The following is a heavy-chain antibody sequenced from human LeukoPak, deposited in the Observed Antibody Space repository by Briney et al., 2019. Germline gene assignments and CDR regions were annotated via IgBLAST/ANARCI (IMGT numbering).Heavy chain of an antibody. D-gene: IGHD6-19*01. CDR3: ARGGYSSGWQYRPGFRYLRGFDI. CDR1: GGSISSFY. J-gene: IGHJ3*02. V-gene: IGHV4-59*12. CDR2: IYYSGST. Sequence: SATLSLTCTVSGGSISSFYWSWIRQPPGKGLEWIGYIYYSGSTNYNPSLKSRVTISVDTSKNQFSLKLSSVTAADTAVYYCARGGYSSGWQYRPGFRYLRGFDIWGQGTMVTVSS.